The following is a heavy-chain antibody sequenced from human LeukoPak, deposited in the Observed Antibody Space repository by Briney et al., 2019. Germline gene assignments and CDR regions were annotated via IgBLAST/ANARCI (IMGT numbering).Heavy chain of an antibody. CDR2: INPNSGGT. CDR3: VRAHWVYYDSSGYYQQSGYYFDY. V-gene: IGHV1-2*06. J-gene: IGHJ4*02. CDR1: GYTFTGYY. D-gene: IGHD3-22*01. Sequence: GASVKVSCKASGYTFTGYYMHWVRQAPGQGLEWMGRINPNSGGTNYAQKFQGRVTMTRDTSISTAYMELSRLRSDDTAVYYCVRAHWVYYDSSGYYQQSGYYFDYWGQGTLVTVSS.